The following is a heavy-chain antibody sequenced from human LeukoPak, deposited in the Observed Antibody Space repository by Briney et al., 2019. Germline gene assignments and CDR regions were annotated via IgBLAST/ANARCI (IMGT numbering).Heavy chain of an antibody. D-gene: IGHD6-6*01. CDR2: IIPILGIA. J-gene: IGHJ6*03. CDR1: GGTFSSYT. CDR3: ARVSARSSDDYYYYMDV. V-gene: IGHV1-69*02. Sequence: ASVKVSCKASGGTFSSYTISWVRQAPGQGLEWMGRIIPILGIANYAQKFQGRVTITADKSTSTAYMELSSLRSEDTAVYYCARVSARSSDDYYYYMDVWGKGTTVTVSS.